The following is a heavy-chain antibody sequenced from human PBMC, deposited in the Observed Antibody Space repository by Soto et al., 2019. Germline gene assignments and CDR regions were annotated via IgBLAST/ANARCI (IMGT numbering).Heavy chain of an antibody. CDR3: AVDGVPTSSFRYYYFRF. CDR1: ELPFTDYS. D-gene: IGHD3-9*01. V-gene: IGHV3-30*04. J-gene: IGHJ4*02. Sequence: QAQLVESGGGVVQPGRSLRLSCAASELPFTDYSMHWVRQTADKGLEWVAFISHDGRNTFYSDSVTGRFTISRDDSRRMLCLQMSGVTVEDTAIYYCAVDGVPTSSFRYYYFRFWGRGTLVTVSS. CDR2: ISHDGRNT.